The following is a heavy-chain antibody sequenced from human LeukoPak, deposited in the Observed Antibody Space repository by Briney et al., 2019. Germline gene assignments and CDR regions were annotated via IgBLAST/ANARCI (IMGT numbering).Heavy chain of an antibody. D-gene: IGHD2/OR15-2a*01. Sequence: GGSLRLSCVASGFTFSDYAMSWVRQAPGRGLEWVSVISGTGSGDSAYYADSVKGRFTISRDDSKNTLYLQMNSLRAEDTAVYYCAKDPHPRRSTTITIGYWGQGTLVTVSS. CDR2: ISGTGSGDSA. CDR3: AKDPHPRRSTTITIGY. CDR1: GFTFSDYA. V-gene: IGHV3-23*01. J-gene: IGHJ4*02.